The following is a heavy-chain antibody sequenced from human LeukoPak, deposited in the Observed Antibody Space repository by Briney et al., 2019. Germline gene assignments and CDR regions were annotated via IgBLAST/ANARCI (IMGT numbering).Heavy chain of an antibody. CDR2: ISYDGSNK. J-gene: IGHJ6*02. CDR1: GFTFSSYG. D-gene: IGHD2-15*01. CDR3: ARVDSYCSGEGCYYYYGMDV. Sequence: GGSLRLSCAASGFTFSSYGMPWVRQAPGKGLEWVAVISYDGSNKYYADSVKGRFTISRDNSKNTLYLQMNSLRAEDTAVYYCARVDSYCSGEGCYYYYGMDVWGQGTTVTVSS. V-gene: IGHV3-30*03.